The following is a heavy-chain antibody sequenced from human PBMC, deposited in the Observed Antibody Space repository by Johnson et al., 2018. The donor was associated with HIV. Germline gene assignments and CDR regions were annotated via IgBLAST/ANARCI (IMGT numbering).Heavy chain of an antibody. V-gene: IGHV3-30-3*01. J-gene: IGHJ3*02. CDR2: ISYDGSNK. Sequence: QVQLVESGGGVVQPGRSLRLSCAASGFTFSSYAMHWVRQAPGKGLEWVAVISYDGSNKYYADSVKGRFTISRDNFKNTLYLQMNSLRTEDTAMYYCAKGHSSGYPKDAFDIWGRGTIVTVSS. D-gene: IGHD3-22*01. CDR3: AKGHSSGYPKDAFDI. CDR1: GFTFSSYA.